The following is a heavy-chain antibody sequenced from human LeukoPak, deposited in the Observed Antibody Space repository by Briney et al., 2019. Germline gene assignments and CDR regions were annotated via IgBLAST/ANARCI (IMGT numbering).Heavy chain of an antibody. J-gene: IGHJ4*02. D-gene: IGHD3-10*01. CDR1: GGSFSGYY. CDR2: INHSGST. CDR3: ARVGADGSGFLFDY. Sequence: SETLSLTCTVYGGSFSGYYWSWIRQPPGKGLEWIGEINHSGSTNYNPSLKSRVTISVDTSKNQFSLKLSSVTAADTAVYYCARVGADGSGFLFDYWGQGTLVTVSS. V-gene: IGHV4-34*01.